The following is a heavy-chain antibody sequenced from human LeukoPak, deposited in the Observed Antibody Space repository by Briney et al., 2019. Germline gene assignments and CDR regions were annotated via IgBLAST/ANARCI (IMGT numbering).Heavy chain of an antibody. V-gene: IGHV4-30-4*01. CDR1: RGSISSGDYY. D-gene: IGHD5-18*01. J-gene: IGHJ4*02. CDR2: IYYSGST. Sequence: PSQTLSLTCTVSRGSISSGDYYWSWIRQPPGKGLEWIGYIYYSGSTNYNPSLKSRVTISVDTSKNQFSLKLSSVTAADTAVYYCARRAPYSYEWSTLDYWGQGTLVTVSS. CDR3: ARRAPYSYEWSTLDY.